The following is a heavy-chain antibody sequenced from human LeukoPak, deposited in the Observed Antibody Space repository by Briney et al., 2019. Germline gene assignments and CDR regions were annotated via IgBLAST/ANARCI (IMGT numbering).Heavy chain of an antibody. V-gene: IGHV3-53*05. J-gene: IGHJ4*02. CDR2: IYSAGSI. Sequence: GGSLRLSCTVSGFTVSSNSMSWVRQAPGKGLEWGSFIYSAGSIYYSDSVTGRFTTSIDNSKNTLYLQMNSLRAEDTAVYYCAKGGYSGSYRNDYWGQGTLVTVSS. D-gene: IGHD1-26*01. CDR1: GFTVSSNS. CDR3: AKGGYSGSYRNDY.